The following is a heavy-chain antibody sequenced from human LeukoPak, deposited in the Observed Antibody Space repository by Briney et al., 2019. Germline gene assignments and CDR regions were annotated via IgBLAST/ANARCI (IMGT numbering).Heavy chain of an antibody. CDR3: ARDRAVTSSGHPYDY. D-gene: IGHD4-11*01. CDR1: GYTFTSYG. J-gene: IGHJ4*02. Sequence: ASVKVSCKASGYTFTSYGISWVRQAPGQGLEWMGWISAYNGNTNYAQKLQGRVTMTTDTSTSTAYMELRSLRSDDTAVYYCARDRAVTSSGHPYDYWGQGTLVTFSS. V-gene: IGHV1-18*01. CDR2: ISAYNGNT.